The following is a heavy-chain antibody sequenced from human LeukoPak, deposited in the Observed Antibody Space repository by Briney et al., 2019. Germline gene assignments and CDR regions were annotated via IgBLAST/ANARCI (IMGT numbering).Heavy chain of an antibody. CDR3: ARHGGGNSGWYFDL. D-gene: IGHD4-23*01. J-gene: IGHJ2*01. V-gene: IGHV5-51*01. CDR1: GYRFTSYW. CDR2: IYPGDSHT. Sequence: GESLKISCKGSGYRFTSYWIGWVRQMPGKGLEWMGIIYPGDSHTIYSPSFEGQVTISADKSINTAYLQWNTLKASDTAMYYCARHGGGNSGWYFDLWGRGTLVSVSS.